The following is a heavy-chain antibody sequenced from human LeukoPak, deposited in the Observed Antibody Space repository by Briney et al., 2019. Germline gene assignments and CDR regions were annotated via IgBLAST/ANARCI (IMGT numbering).Heavy chain of an antibody. CDR3: AREVKGSASFDP. CDR2: MNPNSGNT. CDR1: GCTFTSYD. J-gene: IGHJ5*02. Sequence: ASVKVSCKASGCTFTSYDINWVRQATGQGLEWMGWMNPNSGNTGYAQKFQGRVTMTRNTSISTAYMELSSLRSEDTAVYYCAREVKGSASFDPWGQGTLVTVSS. V-gene: IGHV1-8*01. D-gene: IGHD3-10*01.